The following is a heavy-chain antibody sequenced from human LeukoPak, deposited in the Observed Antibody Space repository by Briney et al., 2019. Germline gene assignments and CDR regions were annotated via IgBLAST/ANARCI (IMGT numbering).Heavy chain of an antibody. CDR3: ARDWFAD. CDR1: GFTFSSNE. Sequence: GGSLRLSCAASGFTFSSNEMNWVREAPGKGLEWVSYINSGGTIIYYADSVKGRFTISRDNAKHSLYLQMNSLRAEDTAIYYCARDWFADWGQGTLVIVSS. J-gene: IGHJ4*02. V-gene: IGHV3-48*03. CDR2: INSGGTII.